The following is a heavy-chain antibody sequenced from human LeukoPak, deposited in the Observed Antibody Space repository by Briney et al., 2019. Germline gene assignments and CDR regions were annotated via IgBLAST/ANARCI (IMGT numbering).Heavy chain of an antibody. D-gene: IGHD2-21*02. CDR2: IIPILGTA. V-gene: IGHV1-69*11. CDR3: ARTYCGGDCYSPASASYYYYGMDV. CDR1: GGTFSSYA. J-gene: IGHJ6*02. Sequence: ASVKVSCKASGGTFSSYAISWVRQAPGQGLEWMGRIIPILGTANYAQKFQGRVTITADESTSTAYMELSSLRSEDTAVYYCARTYCGGDCYSPASASYYYYGMDVWGQGTTVTVSS.